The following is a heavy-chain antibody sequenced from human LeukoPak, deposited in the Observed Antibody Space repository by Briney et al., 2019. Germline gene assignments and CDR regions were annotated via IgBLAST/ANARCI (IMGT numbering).Heavy chain of an antibody. CDR2: INPNSGGT. D-gene: IGHD6-19*01. J-gene: IGHJ4*02. V-gene: IGHV1-2*02. CDR3: AREAVAGSYGGGHFDY. Sequence: ASVKVSCKASGYTFTGYYMHWVRQAPGQGLEWMGWINPNSGGTNYAQKFQGRVTMTRGTSISTAYMELSRLRSDDTAVYYCAREAVAGSYGGGHFDYWGQGTLVTVSS. CDR1: GYTFTGYY.